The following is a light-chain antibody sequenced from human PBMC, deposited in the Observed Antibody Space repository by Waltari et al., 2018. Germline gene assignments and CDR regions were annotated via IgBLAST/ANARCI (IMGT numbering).Light chain of an antibody. J-gene: IGKJ2*01. Sequence: IVLTQSPASLSLSPGERATLSRRASQSVDNSLAWYQQQPGQAPRPFIYDAVNRPADVPARFSGSGSGTDFTLIISSLEPEDFVVYYCQQRGSWPYTFGQGTTVEIK. CDR1: QSVDNS. V-gene: IGKV3-11*01. CDR3: QQRGSWPYT. CDR2: DAV.